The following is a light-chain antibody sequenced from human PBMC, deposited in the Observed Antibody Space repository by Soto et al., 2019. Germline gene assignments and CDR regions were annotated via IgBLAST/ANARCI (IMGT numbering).Light chain of an antibody. V-gene: IGLV2-8*01. CDR3: KSYAGSNTYV. Sequence: QSALTQPPPASGSPGQSVTISCTGTKNDIGVYDFVSWYQHHPGKAPRLIIYEVVQRPSGVPDRFSGSKSGNTASLTVSGLQAADEADYFCKSYAGSNTYVFGSGTKGTVL. J-gene: IGLJ1*01. CDR2: EVV. CDR1: KNDIGVYDF.